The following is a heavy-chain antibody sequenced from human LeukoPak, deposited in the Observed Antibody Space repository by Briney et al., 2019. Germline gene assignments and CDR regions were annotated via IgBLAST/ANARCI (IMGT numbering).Heavy chain of an antibody. CDR1: GFTFSSYS. Sequence: GGSLRLSCAASGFTFSSYSMNWVRQAPGKGLEWVSSISSSSSYIYYADSVKGRFTISRDNAKNSLYLQMNSLRAEDTAVYYCARDRLPVAGTRDAFDIWGQGTMVTVSS. D-gene: IGHD6-19*01. V-gene: IGHV3-21*01. CDR2: ISSSSSYI. CDR3: ARDRLPVAGTRDAFDI. J-gene: IGHJ3*02.